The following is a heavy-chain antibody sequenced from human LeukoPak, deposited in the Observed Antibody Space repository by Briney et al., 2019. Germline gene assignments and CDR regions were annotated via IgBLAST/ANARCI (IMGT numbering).Heavy chain of an antibody. V-gene: IGHV3-23*01. D-gene: IGHD2-2*01. Sequence: GGSLRLSCAASGFTFSSYAMSWVRQAPGKGLEWVSAISGSGGSTYYADSVKGRFTISRDNSKNTLYLQMNSLRAEDTAVYYCAKRYCSNTSCYSEIGYAFDIWGQGTMVTVSS. CDR3: AKRYCSNTSCYSEIGYAFDI. J-gene: IGHJ3*02. CDR1: GFTFSSYA. CDR2: ISGSGGST.